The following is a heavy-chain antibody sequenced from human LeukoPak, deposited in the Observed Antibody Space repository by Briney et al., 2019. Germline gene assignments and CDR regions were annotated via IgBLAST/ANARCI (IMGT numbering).Heavy chain of an antibody. V-gene: IGHV4-59*01. J-gene: IGHJ5*02. CDR3: ARVRQYYDNLTGYLNWFDP. Sequence: PSETLSLACTVSGGSISSYYWSWIWQPPGKGLEWIGYIYYSGSTNYNPSLKSRVTISVDTSKNQFSLKLSSVTAADTAVYYCARVRQYYDNLTGYLNWFDPWGQGTLVTVSS. D-gene: IGHD3-9*01. CDR2: IYYSGST. CDR1: GGSISSYY.